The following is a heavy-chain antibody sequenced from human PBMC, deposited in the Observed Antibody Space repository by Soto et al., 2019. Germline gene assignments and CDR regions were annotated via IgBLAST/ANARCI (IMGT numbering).Heavy chain of an antibody. Sequence: CLSLSCAPSGSTVTILAMSCVRHAQRKGLEWVSGISGSGASTYYAGTVKGRFTMSGDNSKTTLNLQMSRLRAEDTDVYYCAKVRIAAAFRGRRYYCYGMDVWGQGTTVTVSS. D-gene: IGHD6-13*01. CDR3: AKVRIAAAFRGRRYYCYGMDV. CDR1: GSTVTILA. J-gene: IGHJ6*02. CDR2: ISGSGAST. V-gene: IGHV3-23*01.